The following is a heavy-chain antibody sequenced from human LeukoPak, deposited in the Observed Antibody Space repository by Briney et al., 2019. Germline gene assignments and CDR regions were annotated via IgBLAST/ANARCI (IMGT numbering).Heavy chain of an antibody. CDR2: IYYSGST. CDR3: ARGSDYYGSGRDFDL. J-gene: IGHJ2*01. D-gene: IGHD3-10*01. V-gene: IGHV4-39*01. CDR1: GGSISSSSYY. Sequence: PSETLSLTCTVSGGSISSSSYYWGWIRQPPGKGLEWIGSIYYSGSTYYNPSLKSRVTISVDTSKNQFSLKLSSVTAADTAVYYCARGSDYYGSGRDFDLWGRGTLVTVSS.